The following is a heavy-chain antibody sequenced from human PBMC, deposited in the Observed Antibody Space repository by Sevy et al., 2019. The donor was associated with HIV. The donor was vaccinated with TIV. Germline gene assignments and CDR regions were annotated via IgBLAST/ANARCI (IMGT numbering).Heavy chain of an antibody. CDR1: GFTFGDYC. J-gene: IGHJ4*02. CDR3: TRWKAAQSIFYY. D-gene: IGHD6-13*01. CDR2: LKSDVYGGTV. Sequence: GGSLRLSFTASGFTFGDYCMSWVRQAPGKGLEWVAFLKSDVYGGTVDHAASVRGRFVISRDDSKTIAYLQMNDLKTEDTGVYYCTRWKAAQSIFYYWGQGALVTVSS. V-gene: IGHV3-49*04.